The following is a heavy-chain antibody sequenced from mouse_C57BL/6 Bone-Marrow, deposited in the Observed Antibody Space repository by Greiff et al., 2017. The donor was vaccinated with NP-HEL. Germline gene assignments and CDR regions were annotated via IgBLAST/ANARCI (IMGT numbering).Heavy chain of an antibody. CDR1: GYTFTSYW. CDR3: AREETTVVDPFAY. D-gene: IGHD1-1*01. J-gene: IGHJ3*01. CDR2: INPSNGGT. Sequence: QVQLQQPGTELVKPGASVKLSCKASGYTFTSYWMHWVKQRPGQGLEWIGNINPSNGGTNYNEKFKSKATRTVDKSSSTAYMQLSSLTSEDSAVYYCAREETTVVDPFAYWGQGTLVTVSA. V-gene: IGHV1-53*01.